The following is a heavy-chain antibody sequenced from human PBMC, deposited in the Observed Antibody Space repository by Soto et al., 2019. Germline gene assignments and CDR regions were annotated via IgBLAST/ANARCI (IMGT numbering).Heavy chain of an antibody. D-gene: IGHD3-3*01. CDR3: ARDKGITTFGVYSMYYYGMDV. J-gene: IGHJ6*02. CDR2: ISTDNGNT. Sequence: QVQLVQSGAEVKKPGASVKVSCKASGYTFTSSGISWVRQAPGQGLEWMGWISTDNGNTNYAQHLQGRVSMTTDTSTSIAYMDLRSLRSDDTAVYYCARDKGITTFGVYSMYYYGMDVWGQGTTVTVSS. CDR1: GYTFTSSG. V-gene: IGHV1-18*01.